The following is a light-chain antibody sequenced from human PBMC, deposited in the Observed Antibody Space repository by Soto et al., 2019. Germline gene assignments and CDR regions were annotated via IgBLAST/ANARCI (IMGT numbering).Light chain of an antibody. V-gene: IGKV3-15*01. Sequence: ELVLTQSPATLSLSPGEIATLSCRASQSVSSNLAWYQQKPGQAPRLLIYGASTRATGIPARFSGSGSGTEFTLTISSLQPDDSATYYCQQYNSLWTFGQGTKVDIK. J-gene: IGKJ1*01. CDR2: GAS. CDR1: QSVSSN. CDR3: QQYNSLWT.